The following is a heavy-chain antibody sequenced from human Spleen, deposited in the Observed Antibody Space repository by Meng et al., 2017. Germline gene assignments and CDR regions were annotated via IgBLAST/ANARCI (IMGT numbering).Heavy chain of an antibody. CDR3: ARGGLTSSD. CDR1: GVSIGIDNC. D-gene: IGHD3-3*01. Sequence: VHLRASVQGPVTPSGTLCLTCAVSGVSIGIDNCWSWVRQPPGKGLEWIGVIHPSGSTNYNPSLKSRVTISVDKSKYQFSLELNSVTAADTAVYFCARGGLTSSDWGQGTLVTVSS. J-gene: IGHJ4*02. V-gene: IGHV4-4*02. CDR2: IHPSGST.